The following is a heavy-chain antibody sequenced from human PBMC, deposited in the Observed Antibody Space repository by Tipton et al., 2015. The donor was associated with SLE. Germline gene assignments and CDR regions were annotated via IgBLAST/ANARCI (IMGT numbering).Heavy chain of an antibody. J-gene: IGHJ4*02. Sequence: QLVQSGAEVKKSGESLKISCRHTGYKFFSYYIAWVRQMPGKGLEWMGIIYPGDSDTRYSPSFQGQVTISADKSTSTAYLQWGRLKASDTAMYYCASGASALFDYWGQGTLVTVSS. CDR1: GYKFFSYY. V-gene: IGHV5-51*03. CDR3: ASGASALFDY. CDR2: IYPGDSDT. D-gene: IGHD1-26*01.